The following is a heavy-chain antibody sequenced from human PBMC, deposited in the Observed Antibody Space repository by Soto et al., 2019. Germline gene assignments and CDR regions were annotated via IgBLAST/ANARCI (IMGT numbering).Heavy chain of an antibody. V-gene: IGHV4-4*02. CDR3: ASRDPGTSVDY. D-gene: IGHD1-7*01. Sequence: ETLSLTYAVSGGSFTSNNWWTWLRHPPGQGLEWIGEIYRTGSTNYNPSLKSRVTISLDKSENQFSLKVTSLTAADTAVYYCASRDPGTSVDYWGQGNLVTVSS. J-gene: IGHJ4*02. CDR2: IYRTGST. CDR1: GGSFTSNNW.